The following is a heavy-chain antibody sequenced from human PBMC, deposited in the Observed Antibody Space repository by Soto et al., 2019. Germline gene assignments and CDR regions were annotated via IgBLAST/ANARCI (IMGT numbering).Heavy chain of an antibody. CDR2: IYYRGNA. Sequence: PSETLSLTCSVSDDSINSDKYYWGWIRQPPGKGLEWIGSIYYRGNAYYNPSLQTRVTIPLDKSKSQFSLKLNSVTAADSAVYFCARLEGLATISYYFDFWGPGALVTVLL. CDR3: ARLEGLATISYYFDF. D-gene: IGHD3-9*01. J-gene: IGHJ4*02. V-gene: IGHV4-39*01. CDR1: DDSINSDKYY.